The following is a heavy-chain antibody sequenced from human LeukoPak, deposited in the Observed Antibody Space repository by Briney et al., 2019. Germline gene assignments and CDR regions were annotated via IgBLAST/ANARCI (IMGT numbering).Heavy chain of an antibody. Sequence: GGSLRLSCALSGFSFSSYGMHWVRQAPGKGLEWVAVISYDGSNKFHADSVKGRFTISRDNSKSSLFLQMNSLRAEDTAVYYCAKDLRPQIPYGESPRGTAPMGHWGQGTLVTVSS. V-gene: IGHV3-30*18. J-gene: IGHJ4*02. CDR1: GFSFSSYG. CDR2: ISYDGSNK. D-gene: IGHD4-17*01. CDR3: AKDLRPQIPYGESPRGTAPMGH.